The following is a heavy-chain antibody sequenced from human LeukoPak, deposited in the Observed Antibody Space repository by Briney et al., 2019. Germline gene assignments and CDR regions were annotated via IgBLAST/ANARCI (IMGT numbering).Heavy chain of an antibody. CDR2: IIPIFGTA. CDR1: GGTFSSYA. Sequence: SVKVSCKASGGTFSSYAISWVRQAPGQGLEWMGGIIPIFGTANYARKFQGRVTITADESTSTAYMELSSLRSEDTAVYYCARDLGSGSYQRHAEYFQHWGQGTLVTVSS. CDR3: ARDLGSGSYQRHAEYFQH. D-gene: IGHD1-26*01. J-gene: IGHJ1*01. V-gene: IGHV1-69*01.